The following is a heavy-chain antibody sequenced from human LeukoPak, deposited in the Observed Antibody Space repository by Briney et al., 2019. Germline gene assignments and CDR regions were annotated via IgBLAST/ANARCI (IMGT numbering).Heavy chain of an antibody. D-gene: IGHD3-22*01. V-gene: IGHV1-46*02. CDR3: ARVDSTSPHELDY. CDR1: GYNFNDYY. CDR2: IHPDGGST. J-gene: IGHJ4*02. Sequence: ASVKVSCKASGYNFNDYYIYWVRQAPGHGLESMGYIHPDGGSTNYAQKFQGRVTMTSDMSTNTVYMELRSLRSEGTAVYYCARVDSTSPHELDYWGQGTLVTVSS.